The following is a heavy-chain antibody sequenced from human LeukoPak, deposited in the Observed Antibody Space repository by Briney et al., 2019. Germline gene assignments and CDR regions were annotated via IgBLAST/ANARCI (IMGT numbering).Heavy chain of an antibody. V-gene: IGHV4-61*08. CDR1: GGSISSGGYY. CDR2: IYYSGST. Sequence: SETLSLTCTVSGGSISSGGYYWSWIRQHPGKGLEWIGYIYYSGSTNYNPSLKSRVTISVDTSKNQFSLKLSSVTAADTAVYYCARVTSPREGDYYYYYMDVWGKGTTVTVSS. D-gene: IGHD1-26*01. J-gene: IGHJ6*03. CDR3: ARVTSPREGDYYYYYMDV.